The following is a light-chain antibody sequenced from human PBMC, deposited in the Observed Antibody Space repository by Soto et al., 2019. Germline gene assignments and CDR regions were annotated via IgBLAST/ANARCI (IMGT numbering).Light chain of an antibody. CDR1: QSLTTRY. J-gene: IGKJ5*01. Sequence: EIVLTQSPGTLSLFPGERATLSCRASQSLTTRYLAWYQQKPGQAPRLLIYGSSSRDTGIPDRFSGSGSGTAFTLTISRLGPEDCPVYSCQQYGSSPTFGQGTRLEIK. V-gene: IGKV3-20*01. CDR2: GSS. CDR3: QQYGSSPT.